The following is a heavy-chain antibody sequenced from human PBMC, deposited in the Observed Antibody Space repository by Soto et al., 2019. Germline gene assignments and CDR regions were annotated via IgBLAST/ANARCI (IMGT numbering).Heavy chain of an antibody. V-gene: IGHV4-39*01. CDR2: SNYGGPS. D-gene: IGHD6-13*01. CDR1: GAVTNSYISY. CDR3: ARQGAYSTSVYYYYGMDV. J-gene: IGHJ6*02. Sequence: LTCTVSGAVTNSYISYWGWIRQPAGKGLEWIGSSNYGGPSYYSPSLQSRVTISLYTAKNHFSLNLRSVTAADTAVYYGARQGAYSTSVYYYYGMDVWGQGTTVTVSS.